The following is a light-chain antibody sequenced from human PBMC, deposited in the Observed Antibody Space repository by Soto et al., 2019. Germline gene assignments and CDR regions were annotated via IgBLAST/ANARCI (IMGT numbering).Light chain of an antibody. CDR3: SSYTTSNTRQIV. CDR1: SSEVDGYNY. J-gene: IGLJ1*01. Sequence: QSALTQPASVSGSPGQSITISCTGTSSEVDGYNYVSWYQHHPGKAPKLIIYDVTNRPSGVSNPFSGSKSGNTASLTISGLQPEDEADYYCSSYTTSNTRQIVFGTGTKVTVL. CDR2: DVT. V-gene: IGLV2-14*03.